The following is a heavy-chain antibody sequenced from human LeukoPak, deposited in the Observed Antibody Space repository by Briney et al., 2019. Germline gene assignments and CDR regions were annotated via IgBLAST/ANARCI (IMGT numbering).Heavy chain of an antibody. Sequence: ASVKVSCKASGYTFTGYYMHWVRQAPGQGLEWMGWINPASGGTDYAQKFQGRVTITRDTSISTVYMDLRGLTADDTALYFCARDRSRYFDFWGQGTLVTVSS. CDR2: INPASGGT. CDR3: ARDRSRYFDF. J-gene: IGHJ4*02. D-gene: IGHD1-26*01. V-gene: IGHV1-2*02. CDR1: GYTFTGYY.